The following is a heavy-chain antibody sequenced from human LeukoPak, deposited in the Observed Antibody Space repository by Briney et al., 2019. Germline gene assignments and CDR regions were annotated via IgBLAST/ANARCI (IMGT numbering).Heavy chain of an antibody. CDR1: GFTFSTYA. V-gene: IGHV3-23*01. J-gene: IGHJ4*03. Sequence: GGSLSLSCAASGFTFSTYAMSWVRQAPGKGLEWVSTISGSDGRTYYIDSVKGRFTISRDNFKNTLYLQMNSLRDDDTAVYYCVKDKGSTFRGYWGHGIPVTVSS. CDR2: ISGSDGRT. CDR3: VKDKGSTFRGY. D-gene: IGHD2-21*01.